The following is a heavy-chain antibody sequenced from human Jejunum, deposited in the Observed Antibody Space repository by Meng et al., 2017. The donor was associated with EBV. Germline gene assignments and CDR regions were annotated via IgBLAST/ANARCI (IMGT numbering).Heavy chain of an antibody. D-gene: IGHD2-21*02. CDR2: INHSGST. Sequence: QGLLKHWGAGLLKPSETLSLPCAVYGGSFSGYSWSWIRQSPGKGLEWIGEINHSGSTNYNPSLKSRVTILVDTSKNQFSLKVNSVTAADTAVYYCARRVDLGVTAHFDYWGQGTLVTVSS. CDR3: ARRVDLGVTAHFDY. J-gene: IGHJ4*02. CDR1: GGSFSGYS. V-gene: IGHV4-34*01.